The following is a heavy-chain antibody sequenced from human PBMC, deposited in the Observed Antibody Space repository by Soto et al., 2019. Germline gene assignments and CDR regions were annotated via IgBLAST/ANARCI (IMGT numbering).Heavy chain of an antibody. CDR3: ARDRRISGWYGETRGFYFDY. D-gene: IGHD6-19*01. CDR1: GFTFSNYC. Sequence: QVQLVESGGGVVQPGRSLRLSCAASGFTFSNYCMHWVRQAAGKGLEWVAVIWYDGSNKYYVDSVKGRFTISRDNSKNTLYLQMNSLRAEDTAVYYCARDRRISGWYGETRGFYFDYWGQGTLVTVSS. CDR2: IWYDGSNK. V-gene: IGHV3-33*01. J-gene: IGHJ4*02.